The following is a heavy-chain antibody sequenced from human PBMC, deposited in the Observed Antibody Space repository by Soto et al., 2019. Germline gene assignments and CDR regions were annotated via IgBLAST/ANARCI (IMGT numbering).Heavy chain of an antibody. CDR1: GFTFSSYG. J-gene: IGHJ4*02. CDR3: AKGDSSGWYIDY. D-gene: IGHD6-19*01. CDR2: ISYDGSNK. Sequence: QVQLVESGGGVVQPGRSLRLSCAASGFTFSSYGMHWVRQAPGKGLEWVAVISYDGSNKYYADSVKGRFTISRDNSKNTLYLQMNSLRAEDTAVYYCAKGDSSGWYIDYWGQGTQVTVSS. V-gene: IGHV3-30*18.